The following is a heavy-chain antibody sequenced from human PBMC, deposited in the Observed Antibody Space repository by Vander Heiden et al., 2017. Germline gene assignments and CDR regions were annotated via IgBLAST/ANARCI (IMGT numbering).Heavy chain of an antibody. CDR1: GGSFSSSSYS. CDR2: IYYSGST. V-gene: IGHV4-39*01. CDR3: AIGYYYEARPLDI. Sequence: QLQLQESGPGLVKPSETLSLPCTVPGGSFSSSSYSWGWIRQPPGKGLEWIGSIYYSGSTYYNPAVKSRVNISVDTPKNQFSLKMSSVTAADTAVYYCAIGYYYEARPLDIWGQGTMVTVSS. J-gene: IGHJ3*02. D-gene: IGHD3-22*01.